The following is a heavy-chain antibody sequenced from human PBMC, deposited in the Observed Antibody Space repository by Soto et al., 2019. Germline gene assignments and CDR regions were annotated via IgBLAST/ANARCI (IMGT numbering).Heavy chain of an antibody. CDR1: GGSISSSSYY. V-gene: IGHV4-39*01. D-gene: IGHD1-20*01. J-gene: IGHJ4*02. CDR2: INDSGST. Sequence: QLQLQESGPGLVKPSEPLSLTCTVSGGSISSSSYYCGWLRQPPGKGLEWIGSINDSGSTYYNPYLKSRVTISVDTSKNQFSLKLSSVTAADTAVYYCASGITGTLFAYYFDYWGQGTLVTVSS. CDR3: ASGITGTLFAYYFDY.